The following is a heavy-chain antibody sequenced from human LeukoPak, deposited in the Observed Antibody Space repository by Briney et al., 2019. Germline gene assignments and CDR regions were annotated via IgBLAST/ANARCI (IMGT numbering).Heavy chain of an antibody. CDR1: GFTFSSYA. J-gene: IGHJ6*03. CDR2: ISGSGGST. V-gene: IGHV3-23*01. Sequence: PGGSLRLSCAASGFTFSSYAMSWVRQAPGKGLEWVSAISGSGGSTYYADSVKGRFTISRDNSKNTLYLQMNSLRAEDTAVYYCAKWVVATLFYYYYMDVWGKGTTVTVSS. CDR3: AKWVVATLFYYYYMDV. D-gene: IGHD5-12*01.